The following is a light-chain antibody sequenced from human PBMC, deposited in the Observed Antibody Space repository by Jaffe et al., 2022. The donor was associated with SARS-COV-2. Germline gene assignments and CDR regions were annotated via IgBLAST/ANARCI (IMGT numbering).Light chain of an antibody. CDR3: QQYDDLPS. V-gene: IGKV1-33*01. CDR1: QDIRNY. J-gene: IGKJ5*01. Sequence: DIHMTQSPSSLSASIGDRVTITCQASQDIRNYLNWYQQKPGKAPNLLISDASSLETGVPSRFSGSGYGTDFTFTISSLQPEDIATYFCQQYDDLPSFGQGTRLEIK. CDR2: DAS.